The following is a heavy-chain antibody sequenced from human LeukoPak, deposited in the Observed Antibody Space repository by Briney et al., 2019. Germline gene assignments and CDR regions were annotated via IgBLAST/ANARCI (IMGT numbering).Heavy chain of an antibody. Sequence: ASVKVSCKASGYTFTGYYMHWVRQAPGQGLEWMGWINPNSGGTNYAQKFQGRVTMTRDTSISTAYMELSRLRSDDTAVYYCATPSGSYYRWFDPWGQGTLVTVSS. CDR1: GYTFTGYY. J-gene: IGHJ5*02. CDR3: ATPSGSYYRWFDP. D-gene: IGHD1-26*01. CDR2: INPNSGGT. V-gene: IGHV1-2*02.